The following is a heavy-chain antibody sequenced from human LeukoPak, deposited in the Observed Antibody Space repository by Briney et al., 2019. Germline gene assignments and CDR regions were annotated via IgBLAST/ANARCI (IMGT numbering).Heavy chain of an antibody. CDR1: GFTFSDYY. CDR2: ISRSGSSK. Sequence: GGSLRLSCAASGFTFSDYYMSWARQAPGKGLEWLSYISRSGSSKYYADSVKGRFTISRDNAKNSLYLQVNSLRAEDTAVYYCARENYGDVFDHWGQGTLVTVSS. D-gene: IGHD4-17*01. V-gene: IGHV3-11*01. J-gene: IGHJ4*02. CDR3: ARENYGDVFDH.